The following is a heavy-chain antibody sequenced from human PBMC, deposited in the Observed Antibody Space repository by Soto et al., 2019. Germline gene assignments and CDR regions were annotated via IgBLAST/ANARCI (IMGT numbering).Heavy chain of an antibody. CDR1: GGSISSGGYY. D-gene: IGHD1-7*01. J-gene: IGHJ5*01. CDR3: VRDLITGTTGPDS. V-gene: IGHV4-31*03. CDR2: IYYSGST. Sequence: NPSETLSLTCTVSGGSISSGGYYWSWIRQHPGKGLEWIGYIYYSGSTFYNPSLKSRVTISVDTSKNQFSLRLRSVTAADTAVYYCVRDLITGTTGPDSWGQGTLVTVPQ.